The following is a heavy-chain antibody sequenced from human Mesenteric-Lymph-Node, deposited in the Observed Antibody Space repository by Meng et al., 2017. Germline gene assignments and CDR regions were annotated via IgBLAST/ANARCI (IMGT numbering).Heavy chain of an antibody. CDR3: ASHSSGWYWGYFDY. D-gene: IGHD6-19*01. CDR1: GYTFSSYA. Sequence: QVQLVQAGAEVKKPGASVKASCKASGYTFSSYAIHWVRQAPGQRLEWMGWINAGNGNTKHSQKFQGRVTISRDTSASTAYMELSSLRSEDTAVYYCASHSSGWYWGYFDYWGQGTLVTVSS. CDR2: INAGNGNT. J-gene: IGHJ4*02. V-gene: IGHV1-3*01.